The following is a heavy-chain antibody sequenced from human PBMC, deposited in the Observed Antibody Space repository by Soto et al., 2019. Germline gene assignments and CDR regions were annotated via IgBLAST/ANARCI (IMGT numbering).Heavy chain of an antibody. D-gene: IGHD6-19*01. V-gene: IGHV2-5*02. CDR3: AHMDYEWLVPGY. J-gene: IGHJ4*02. CDR1: GFSHSTSVVG. Sequence: SGPTLVNPTQTLTLTCTFSGFSHSTSVVGVDWIRQPPGKALEWLALIYWDDDKRYSPSLKSRLTITKDTSKNQVVLTMTNMDPVDTATYYCAHMDYEWLVPGYWGQGTLVTVSS. CDR2: IYWDDDK.